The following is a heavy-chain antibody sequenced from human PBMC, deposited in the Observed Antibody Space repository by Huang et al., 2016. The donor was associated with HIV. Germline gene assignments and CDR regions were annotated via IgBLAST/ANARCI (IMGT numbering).Heavy chain of an antibody. CDR3: ARITLTGYFDY. D-gene: IGHD3-9*01. Sequence: QIKLVQSGPEVKKHGASVKVACKASGYTFTSYGISWVRQAPGQGLEWRGSIISSRGHATLAQKVQGIVTMTRDTSPNTADMELKGLRSDDTSVYYCARITLTGYFDYWGQGTLVTVSS. CDR2: IISSRGHA. J-gene: IGHJ4*02. CDR1: GYTFTSYG. V-gene: IGHV1-18*01.